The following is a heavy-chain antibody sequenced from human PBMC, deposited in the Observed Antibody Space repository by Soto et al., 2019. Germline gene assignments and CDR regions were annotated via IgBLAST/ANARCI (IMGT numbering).Heavy chain of an antibody. CDR1: GFTFSSYA. Sequence: GGSLRLSCAASGFTFSSYAMHWVRQAPGKGLEWVAVISYDGSNKYYADSVKGRFTISRDNSKNTLYLQMNSLRAEDTAVYYCARDYITIFGVVTFDHSYYGMDVWGHATTVTV. D-gene: IGHD3-3*01. V-gene: IGHV3-30-3*01. CDR2: ISYDGSNK. J-gene: IGHJ6*02. CDR3: ARDYITIFGVVTFDHSYYGMDV.